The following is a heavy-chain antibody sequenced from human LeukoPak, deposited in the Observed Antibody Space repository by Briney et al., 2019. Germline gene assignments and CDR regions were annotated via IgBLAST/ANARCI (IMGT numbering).Heavy chain of an antibody. CDR1: GCPFTSYW. Sequence: GASLQIPCKGSGCPFTSYWIAWLRRMPGKGLEWMGIIYPGNSDTRYSPSFRGQVTMSVDKSISTAYVQWSGLRASDTAMYYCAKVSGYSIDYWGLGTLVTVSS. V-gene: IGHV5-51*01. CDR2: IYPGNSDT. CDR3: AKVSGYSIDY. J-gene: IGHJ4*02. D-gene: IGHD6-13*01.